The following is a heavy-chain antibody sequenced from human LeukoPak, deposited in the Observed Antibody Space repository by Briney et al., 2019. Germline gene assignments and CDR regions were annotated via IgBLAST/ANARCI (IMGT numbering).Heavy chain of an antibody. J-gene: IGHJ4*02. CDR1: GYTFTGYY. CDR3: ARDPSNTYYYDSSGSMGYFDY. Sequence: ASVKVSCKASGYTFTGYYMHWVRQAPGQGLEWMGWINPNSGGTNYAQKFQGRVTMTRDTSISTAYMELSRLRSDDTAVYYCARDPSNTYYYDSSGSMGYFDYWGQGTLVTVSS. V-gene: IGHV1-2*02. CDR2: INPNSGGT. D-gene: IGHD3-22*01.